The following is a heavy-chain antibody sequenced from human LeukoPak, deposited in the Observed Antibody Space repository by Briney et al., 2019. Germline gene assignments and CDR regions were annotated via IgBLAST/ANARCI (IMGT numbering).Heavy chain of an antibody. CDR2: ISGSGGVT. V-gene: IGHV3-23*01. J-gene: IGHJ4*02. Sequence: GGSLRLSCAASGFTFSSYAMSWVRQTPGKGLEWVSGISGSGGVTYSAESVRGRFTISRDNSKNTLYLQMNSLRVDDTAAYYCATISGSFEYLDYWGQGTLVTVSS. CDR3: ATISGSFEYLDY. CDR1: GFTFSSYA. D-gene: IGHD1-26*01.